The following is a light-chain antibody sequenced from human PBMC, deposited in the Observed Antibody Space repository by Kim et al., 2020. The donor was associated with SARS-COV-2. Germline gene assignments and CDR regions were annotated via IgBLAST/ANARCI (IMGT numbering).Light chain of an antibody. CDR3: QTWATAIV. CDR2: LNNDGSH. V-gene: IGLV4-69*01. J-gene: IGLJ3*02. Sequence: QPVLTQSPSASPSLGASVTLTCTLSSGYSSYDITWHQQQPQKGPRFLMKLNNDGSHIKGDGIPDRFSGSSSGAERYLTISSLQSGDEADYYCQTWATAIVFGGGTKVTVL. CDR1: SGYSSYD.